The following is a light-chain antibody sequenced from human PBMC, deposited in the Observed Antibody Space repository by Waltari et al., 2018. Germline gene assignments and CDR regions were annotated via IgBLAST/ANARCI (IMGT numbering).Light chain of an antibody. J-gene: IGKJ1*01. CDR1: QSVSSN. CDR2: GAS. CDR3: QQYAISPRT. V-gene: IGKV3-15*01. Sequence: EIVMTQSPATLSVSPGERATLSCRASQSVSSNLAWYQQKPGQAPRLLIYGASTRATGIPARFSGSGSGTEFTLTISRLEPEDFAVYYCQQYAISPRTFGQGTKVEIK.